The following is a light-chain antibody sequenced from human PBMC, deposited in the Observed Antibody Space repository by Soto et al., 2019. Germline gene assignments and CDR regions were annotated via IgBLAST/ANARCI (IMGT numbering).Light chain of an antibody. CDR2: EVS. CDR1: SSDVGAYNS. V-gene: IGLV2-8*01. CDR3: SSYAGATNLV. J-gene: IGLJ2*01. Sequence: QSALTQPPSPSGSPGQSVTISCTGTSSDVGAYNSVSWYQHYPGKAPKLLIYEVSKRPSGVPDRFSGSKSGNTASLTVSGLQAEDEADYYCSSYAGATNLVFGGGTKLTVL.